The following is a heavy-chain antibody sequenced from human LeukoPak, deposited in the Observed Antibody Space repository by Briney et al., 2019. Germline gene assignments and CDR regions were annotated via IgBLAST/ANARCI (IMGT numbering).Heavy chain of an antibody. J-gene: IGHJ4*02. D-gene: IGHD3-22*01. CDR3: AKVPTYYYDSSGSGD. V-gene: IGHV4-4*07. CDR2: IYTSGST. Sequence: PSETLSLTCTVSGGSISSYYWSWIRQPAGEGLEWIGRIYTSGSTNYNPSLKSRVTMSVDTSKNQFSLKLSSVTAADTAVYYCAKVPTYYYDSSGSGDWGQGTLVTVPS. CDR1: GGSISSYY.